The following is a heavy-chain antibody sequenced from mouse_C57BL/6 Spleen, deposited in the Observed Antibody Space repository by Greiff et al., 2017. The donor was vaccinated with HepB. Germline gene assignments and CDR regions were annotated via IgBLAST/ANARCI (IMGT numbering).Heavy chain of an antibody. Sequence: QVQLQQSGAELVKPGASVKISCKASGYAFSSYCMNWVKQRPGKGLEWIGQIYPGDGDTNYNGKFKGKATLTADKSSSTAYMQLSSLTSEDSAVYFCARSYYGSSPYYAMDYWGQGTSVTVSS. CDR1: GYAFSSYC. J-gene: IGHJ4*01. CDR2: IYPGDGDT. D-gene: IGHD1-1*01. CDR3: ARSYYGSSPYYAMDY. V-gene: IGHV1-80*01.